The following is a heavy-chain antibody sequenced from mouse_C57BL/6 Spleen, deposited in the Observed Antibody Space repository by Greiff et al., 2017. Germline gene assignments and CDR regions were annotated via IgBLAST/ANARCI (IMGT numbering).Heavy chain of an antibody. V-gene: IGHV1-18*01. D-gene: IGHD1-1*01. CDR1: GYTFTDYN. Sequence: EVQLQESGPELVKPGASVKIPCKASGYTFTDYNMDWVKQSHGKSLEWIGDINPNNGGTIYNQKFKGKATLTVDKSSSTAYMELRSLTSEDTAVYYCARPDYGSSPWYFDVWGTGTTVTVSS. CDR3: ARPDYGSSPWYFDV. J-gene: IGHJ1*03. CDR2: INPNNGGT.